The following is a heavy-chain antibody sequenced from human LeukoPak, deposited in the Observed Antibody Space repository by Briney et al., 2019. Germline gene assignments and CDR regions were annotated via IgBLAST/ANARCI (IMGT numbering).Heavy chain of an antibody. V-gene: IGHV3-66*01. CDR1: GLTVSGYS. Sequence: GGSLRLSCAASGLTVSGYSMTWVRQAPGKGLEWVSVLSSGGSTYYADSVKGRFTISRDNSKNTLYLQMNSLRAGDTAVYYCARDYLYGMDVWGQGSLVTVSS. J-gene: IGHJ6*02. CDR2: LSSGGST. CDR3: ARDYLYGMDV.